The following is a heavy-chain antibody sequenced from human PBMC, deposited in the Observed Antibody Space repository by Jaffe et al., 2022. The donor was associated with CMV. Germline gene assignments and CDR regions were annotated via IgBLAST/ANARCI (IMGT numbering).Heavy chain of an antibody. V-gene: IGHV3-48*03. D-gene: IGHD3-10*01. CDR3: ARAESLGGSGSYSLLYYYYYMDV. Sequence: EVQLVESGGGLVQPGGSLRLSCAASGFTFSSYEMNWVRQAPGKGLEWVSYISSSGSTIYYADSVKGRFTISRDNAKNSLYLQMNSLRAEDTAVYYCARAESLGGSGSYSLLYYYYYMDVWGKGTTVTVSS. CDR2: ISSSGSTI. J-gene: IGHJ6*03. CDR1: GFTFSSYE.